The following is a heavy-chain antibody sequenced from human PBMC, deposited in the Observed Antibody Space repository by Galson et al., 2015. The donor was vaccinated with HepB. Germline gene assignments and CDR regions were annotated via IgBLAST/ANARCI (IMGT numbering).Heavy chain of an antibody. V-gene: IGHV3-23*01. CDR1: GFTFSSYA. D-gene: IGHD3-3*01. Sequence: SLRLSCAASGFTFSSYAMSWVRQAPGRGLEWVSAISGSGGSTYYADSVKGRFTISRDNSKNTLYLQMNSLRAEDTAVYYCASRRGAIFGVVISYFDYWGQGTLVTVSS. J-gene: IGHJ4*02. CDR3: ASRRGAIFGVVISYFDY. CDR2: ISGSGGST.